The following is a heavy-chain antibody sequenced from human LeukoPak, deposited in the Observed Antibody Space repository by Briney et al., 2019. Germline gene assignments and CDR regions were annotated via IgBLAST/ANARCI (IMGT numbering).Heavy chain of an antibody. J-gene: IGHJ4*02. Sequence: SETLSLTCTVSDGSISSYYWSWIRQPPGKGLEWIGYIYYSGTTNYNPSLKSRVIISVDTSKNQFSLKLSSVTAADTAVYYCARSHGSGSYYNLNDYWGQGALVTVSS. CDR1: DGSISSYY. CDR3: ARSHGSGSYYNLNDY. V-gene: IGHV4-59*01. CDR2: IYYSGTT. D-gene: IGHD3-10*01.